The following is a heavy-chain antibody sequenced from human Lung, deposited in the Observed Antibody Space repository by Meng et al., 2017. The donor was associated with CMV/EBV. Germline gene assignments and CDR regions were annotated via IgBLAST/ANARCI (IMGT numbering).Heavy chain of an antibody. D-gene: IGHD3-3*01. V-gene: IGHV3-49*04. J-gene: IGHJ6*02. CDR2: IRSKAYGGTT. CDR1: GFTFGDYA. CDR3: TRDPTSQYYDFWKGYLGPDDYYGMDV. Sequence: GESXKISCTASGFTFGDYAMSWVRQAPGKGLEWVGFIRSKAYGGTTEYAASVKGRFTISRDDSKSIAYLQMNSLKTEDTAVYYCTRDPTSQYYDFWKGYLGPDDYYGMDVWGQGTTVTVSS.